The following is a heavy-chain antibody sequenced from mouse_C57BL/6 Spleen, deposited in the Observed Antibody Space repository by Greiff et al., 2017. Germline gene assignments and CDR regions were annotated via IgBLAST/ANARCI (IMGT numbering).Heavy chain of an antibody. V-gene: IGHV5-4*01. CDR3: ARDGVYYGSSYFDY. J-gene: IGHJ2*01. CDR2: ISDGGSYT. CDR1: GFTFSSYA. Sequence: EVQRVESGGGLVKPGGSLKLSCAASGFTFSSYAMSWVRQTPEKRLEWVATISDGGSYTYYPDNVKGRFTISRDNAKNNLYLQMSHLKSEDTAMYYCARDGVYYGSSYFDYWGKGTTLTVSS. D-gene: IGHD1-1*01.